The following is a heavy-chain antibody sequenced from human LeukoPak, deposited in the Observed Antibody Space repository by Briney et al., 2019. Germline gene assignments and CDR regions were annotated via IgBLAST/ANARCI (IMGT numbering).Heavy chain of an antibody. CDR1: GFTFSSYW. V-gene: IGHV3-7*01. CDR3: ARWRGRQSEFDY. J-gene: IGHJ4*02. D-gene: IGHD1-1*01. CDR2: IKEDESDE. Sequence: GGSLRLSCEASGFTFSSYWMSWVRQAPGKWLQWVAHIKEDESDEYYVDSVRGRFTASRDNAENSVNLQMNSLRVEDTAVYYCARWRGRQSEFDYWGQGTLVTVSS.